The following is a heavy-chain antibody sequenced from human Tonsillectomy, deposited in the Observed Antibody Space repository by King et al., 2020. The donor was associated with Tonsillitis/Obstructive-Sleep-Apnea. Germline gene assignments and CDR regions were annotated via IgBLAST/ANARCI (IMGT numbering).Heavy chain of an antibody. J-gene: IGHJ3*02. CDR3: AKPPLVGATGAFDI. Sequence: QLVQSGGGVVQPGKSLRLSCAASGFTFNKYGMHWVRQAPGKGLEWVACISYDGSKKYCADSVKGRFTISRDNSKNTLFLQMNSLRDDDTAVYYCAKPPLVGATGAFDIWGQGTMVTVSS. D-gene: IGHD1-26*01. CDR1: GFTFNKYG. V-gene: IGHV3-30*18. CDR2: ISYDGSKK.